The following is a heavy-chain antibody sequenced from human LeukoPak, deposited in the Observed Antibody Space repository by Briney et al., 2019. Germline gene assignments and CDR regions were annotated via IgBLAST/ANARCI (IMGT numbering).Heavy chain of an antibody. D-gene: IGHD1-26*01. CDR3: AKGGSYAPLDY. Sequence: GGSLRLSCAASGFTFSDPAMTWVRQAPGKGLEWVSAISSSGGDTIYTDSVKDRFTISRDNRKNTLYLQMNSLRAEDTAIYYCAKGGSYAPLDYWGQGTLVTVSS. CDR1: GFTFSDPA. CDR2: ISSSGGDT. V-gene: IGHV3-23*01. J-gene: IGHJ4*02.